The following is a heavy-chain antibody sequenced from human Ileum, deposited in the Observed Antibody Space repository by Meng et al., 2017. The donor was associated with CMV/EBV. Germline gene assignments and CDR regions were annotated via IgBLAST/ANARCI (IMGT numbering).Heavy chain of an antibody. V-gene: IGHV3-21*01. J-gene: IGHJ3*02. D-gene: IGHD1-26*01. CDR1: GFSFSNYS. CDR3: AREEYSGSPVAFDI. Sequence: GGSLRLSCAASGFSFSNYSMNWVRQAPGGGLEWVSSISSSSSYIYYADSVKGRFTISRDNAKNSLYLQMNSLRAEDTAVYYCAREEYSGSPVAFDIWGQGTMVTVS. CDR2: ISSSSSYI.